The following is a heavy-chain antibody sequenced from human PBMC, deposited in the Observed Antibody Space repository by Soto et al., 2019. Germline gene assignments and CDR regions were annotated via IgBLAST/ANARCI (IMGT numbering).Heavy chain of an antibody. CDR1: GYTFTGYY. Sequence: ASVKVSCKASGYTFTGYYMHWVRQAPGQGLEWMGWINPNSGGTNYAQKFQGRVTMTRDTSISTAYMELSRLRSDDTAVYYCAGFKQQRSNWVYYYYYGMDVWGQGTTVTVSS. D-gene: IGHD6-13*01. CDR3: AGFKQQRSNWVYYYYYGMDV. V-gene: IGHV1-2*02. J-gene: IGHJ6*02. CDR2: INPNSGGT.